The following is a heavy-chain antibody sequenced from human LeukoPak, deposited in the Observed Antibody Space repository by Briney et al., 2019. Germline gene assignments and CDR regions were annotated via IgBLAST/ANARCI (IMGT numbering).Heavy chain of an antibody. V-gene: IGHV7-4-1*02. CDR1: GYTFTSYA. Sequence: ASVKVSCKASGYTFTSYAMNWVRQAPGQGLEWMGWINTNTGNPTYAQGFTGRFVFSLDTSVSTAYLQISSLKAEDTAVYYCARVLVLWFGELQTFYYYMDVWGKGTTVTVSS. CDR3: ARVLVLWFGELQTFYYYMDV. CDR2: INTNTGNP. J-gene: IGHJ6*03. D-gene: IGHD3-10*01.